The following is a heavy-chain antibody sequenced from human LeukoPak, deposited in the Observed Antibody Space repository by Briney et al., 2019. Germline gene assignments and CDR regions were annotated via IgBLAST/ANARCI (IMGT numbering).Heavy chain of an antibody. Sequence: GGSLRLSCAASGFTVSSNYMSWVRQAPGKGLEWVSVIYSDGSTYYADSVKGRSTISRDNSKNTLYLQMNSLRAEDTAVYYCARDTRDGYNWAGFDYWGQGTLVTVSS. CDR2: IYSDGST. J-gene: IGHJ4*02. CDR3: ARDTRDGYNWAGFDY. V-gene: IGHV3-66*01. D-gene: IGHD5-24*01. CDR1: GFTVSSNY.